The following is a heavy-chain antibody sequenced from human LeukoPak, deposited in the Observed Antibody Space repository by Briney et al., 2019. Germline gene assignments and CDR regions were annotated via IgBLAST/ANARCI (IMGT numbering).Heavy chain of an antibody. V-gene: IGHV3-23*01. CDR3: AKDSCGGDCYSYYYYMDV. D-gene: IGHD2-21*01. J-gene: IGHJ6*03. Sequence: GGSLRLSCAASGFTFSSYAMSWVRQAPGKGLEWVSAISGSGGSTYYADSVKGRFTISRDNSKNTLYLQMNSLRAEDTAVYYCAKDSCGGDCYSYYYYMDVWGKGTTVTVSS. CDR2: ISGSGGST. CDR1: GFTFSSYA.